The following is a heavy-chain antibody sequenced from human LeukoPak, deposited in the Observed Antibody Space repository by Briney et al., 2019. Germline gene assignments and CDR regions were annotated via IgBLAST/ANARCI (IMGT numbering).Heavy chain of an antibody. D-gene: IGHD6-6*01. CDR1: GFTVSSNY. V-gene: IGHV3-66*01. J-gene: IGHJ4*02. Sequence: PGGSLRLSCAASGFTVSSNYMNWVRQAPGKGLEWVSVIASGGSTYYADPVKGRFTISRDTSKNALYLQMNSLRAEDTAVYYCARGNGHSSSSRYFDYWGQGTLVTVSS. CDR3: ARGNGHSSSSRYFDY. CDR2: IASGGST.